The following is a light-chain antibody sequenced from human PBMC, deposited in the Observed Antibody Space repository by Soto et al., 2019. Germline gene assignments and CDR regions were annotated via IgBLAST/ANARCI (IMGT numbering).Light chain of an antibody. CDR1: SSDVGSYNL. V-gene: IGLV2-23*01. J-gene: IGLJ2*01. CDR2: EGN. Sequence: QSSLTQPSSVSGSPGESITISRTGTSSDVGSYNLVTWYQQHPGRVPKLILYEGNKRPSGVSSRFSASKSGNTASLTISGLQAEDEADYFCCSYAPSRTLLFGGGTKVTVL. CDR3: CSYAPSRTLL.